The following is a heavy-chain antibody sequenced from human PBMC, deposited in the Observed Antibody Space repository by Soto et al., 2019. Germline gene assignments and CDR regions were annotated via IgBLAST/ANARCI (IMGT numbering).Heavy chain of an antibody. CDR2: ISYDGSNK. J-gene: IGHJ4*02. Sequence: GGSLRLSCAASGFTFSSYGMHWVRQAPGKGLEWVAVISYDGSNKYYADSVKGRFTISRDNSKNTLYLQMNSLRAEDTAVYYCAKVSMVRGVPIWGQGTLVTVSS. CDR3: AKVSMVRGVPI. CDR1: GFTFSSYG. D-gene: IGHD3-10*01. V-gene: IGHV3-30*18.